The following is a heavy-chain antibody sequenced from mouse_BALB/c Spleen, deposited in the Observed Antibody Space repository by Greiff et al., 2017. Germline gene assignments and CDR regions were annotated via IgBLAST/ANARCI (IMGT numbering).Heavy chain of an antibody. Sequence: QVQLQQSGPALVRPGVSVKISCQGSGYSFTDSAMHCVKPSHAKSLEWIGVISTYYGNTNYNQKFKGKATMTVDKSSSTAYMELARLTSEDSAIYYCARSITTVVVDAMDYWGQGTSVTVSS. J-gene: IGHJ4*01. CDR2: ISTYYGNT. D-gene: IGHD1-1*01. CDR3: ARSITTVVVDAMDY. CDR1: GYSFTDSA. V-gene: IGHV1-67*01.